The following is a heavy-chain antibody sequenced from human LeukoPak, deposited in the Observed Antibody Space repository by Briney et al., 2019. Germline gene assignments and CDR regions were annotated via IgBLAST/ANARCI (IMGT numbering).Heavy chain of an antibody. D-gene: IGHD3-3*01. CDR2: IKQDGSER. V-gene: IGHV3-7*01. Sequence: GGSLRLSCVGSGFRFSGYWMSWVRQAPGKGLEWVANIKQDGSERYYVDFVKGRFTISRDNAKNSQYLQMNSLRVEDTAVYYCATDGGPFDHWGQGTLVTVSS. CDR1: GFRFSGYW. J-gene: IGHJ4*02. CDR3: ATDGGPFDH.